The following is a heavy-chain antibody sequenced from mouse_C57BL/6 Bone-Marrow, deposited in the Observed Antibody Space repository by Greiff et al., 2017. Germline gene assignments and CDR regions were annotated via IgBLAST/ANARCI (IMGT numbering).Heavy chain of an antibody. D-gene: IGHD2-5*01. CDR1: GFNIKDYY. CDR3: APYYSNYDWYFDV. Sequence: EVMLVESGAELVKPGASVKLSCTASGFNIKDYYMHWVKQRTEQGLEWIGRIDPEDGETKYAPKFQGKATITADTSSNTAYLQLSSLTSEDTAVYYCAPYYSNYDWYFDVWGTGTTVTVSS. J-gene: IGHJ1*03. CDR2: IDPEDGET. V-gene: IGHV14-2*01.